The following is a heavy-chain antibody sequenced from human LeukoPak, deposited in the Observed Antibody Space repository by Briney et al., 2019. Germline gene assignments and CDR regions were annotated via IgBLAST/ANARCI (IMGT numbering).Heavy chain of an antibody. CDR2: IYYSGST. J-gene: IGHJ4*02. CDR1: GGSISSGDYY. V-gene: IGHV4-30-4*01. D-gene: IGHD4-17*01. Sequence: SQTLSLTCTVSGGSISSGDYYWSWIRQPPGKGLEWIGYIYYSGSTYYNPSLKSRVTISVDTSKNQFSLKLSSVTAADTAVYYCARATEDGDYEYWYFDYWGQGTLVTVSS. CDR3: ARATEDGDYEYWYFDY.